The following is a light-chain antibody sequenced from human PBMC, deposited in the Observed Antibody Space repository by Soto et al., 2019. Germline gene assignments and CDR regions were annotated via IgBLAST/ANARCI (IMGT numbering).Light chain of an antibody. V-gene: IGLV1-44*01. Sequence: QSVLTQPPSASGTPGQRVTISCSGSSSNIGSNTVNWYQQLPGTAPQLLIYSNNQRPSGVPDRFSGSKSGPSASLAISGLQSEDEADYYCAAWDDSLKGVVFGGGTKLTVL. CDR3: AAWDDSLKGVV. J-gene: IGLJ2*01. CDR1: SSNIGSNT. CDR2: SNN.